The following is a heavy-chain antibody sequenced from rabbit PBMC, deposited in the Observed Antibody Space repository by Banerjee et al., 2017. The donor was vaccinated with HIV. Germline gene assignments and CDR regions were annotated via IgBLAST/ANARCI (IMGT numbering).Heavy chain of an antibody. Sequence: QEQLEESGGGLVKPGGTLTLTCKASGIDFSSYYYMCWVRQAPGKGLEWIGCIYTGSGFTYYASWAKGRFTISRTSSTTVTLQMTSLTAADTATYFCARGGGGSYVGAVYYFNLWGQGTLV. V-gene: IGHV1S45*01. J-gene: IGHJ4*01. CDR1: GIDFSSYYY. D-gene: IGHD8-1*01. CDR2: IYTGSGFT. CDR3: ARGGGGSYVGAVYYFNL.